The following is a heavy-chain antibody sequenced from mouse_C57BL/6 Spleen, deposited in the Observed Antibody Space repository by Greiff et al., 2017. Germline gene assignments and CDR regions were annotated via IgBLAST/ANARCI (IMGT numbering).Heavy chain of an antibody. Sequence: VQLQQSGAELVRPGASVTLSCKASGYTFTDYEMHWVKQTPVHGLEWIGALDPETGGTAYNQKFKGKAILTADKSSSPAYMELRSLTSEDSAVYYCTKKGEMTTVVDWYFDVWGTVTTGTVSS. CDR1: GYTFTDYE. D-gene: IGHD1-1*01. CDR3: TKKGEMTTVVDWYFDV. CDR2: LDPETGGT. V-gene: IGHV1-15*01. J-gene: IGHJ1*03.